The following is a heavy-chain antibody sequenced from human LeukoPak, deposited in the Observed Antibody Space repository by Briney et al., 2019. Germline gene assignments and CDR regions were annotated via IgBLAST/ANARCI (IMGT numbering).Heavy chain of an antibody. CDR3: AIAVAGAPTFGY. D-gene: IGHD6-19*01. CDR1: GYTFTGYF. V-gene: IGHV1-2*02. J-gene: IGHJ4*02. Sequence: SVKVSFKSSGYTFTGYFMHWVRQAPAQGREWVGGINPNSGGTNYPQKFQGRVTITRDTSISTAYMELSKLRSDDTAMYYCAIAVAGAPTFGYWGQGGLLTVSS. CDR2: INPNSGGT.